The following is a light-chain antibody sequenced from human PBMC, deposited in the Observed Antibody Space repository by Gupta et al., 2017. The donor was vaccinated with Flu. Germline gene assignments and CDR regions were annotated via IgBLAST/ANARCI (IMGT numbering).Light chain of an antibody. Sequence: PSSLSASIGDRVTITCRAGHSIASYLHWYQQRPGKAPELLIYTASNLETGVPSRFTGSGSGTEYTLTINNLQPEDFATYYCQQGYNTPRTFGPGTKVE. CDR1: HSIASY. CDR3: QQGYNTPRT. CDR2: TAS. J-gene: IGKJ1*01. V-gene: IGKV1-39*01.